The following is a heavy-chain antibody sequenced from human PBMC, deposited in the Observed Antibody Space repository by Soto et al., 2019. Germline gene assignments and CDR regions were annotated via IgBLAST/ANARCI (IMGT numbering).Heavy chain of an antibody. CDR3: AKDPGITMVRGVYYYYGMDV. J-gene: IGHJ6*02. CDR2: ISGSGGST. D-gene: IGHD3-10*01. CDR1: GFTFSSFA. Sequence: GGSLRLSCAASGFTFSSFAMSWVRQAPGKGLEWVSAISGSGGSTYYADSVKGRFTISRDNSKNTLYLQMNSLRAEDTAVYYCAKDPGITMVRGVYYYYGMDVWGQGTTVTVSS. V-gene: IGHV3-23*01.